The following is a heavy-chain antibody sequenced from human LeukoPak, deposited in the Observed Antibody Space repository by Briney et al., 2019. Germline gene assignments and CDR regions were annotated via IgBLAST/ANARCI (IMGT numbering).Heavy chain of an antibody. Sequence: GGSLRLSCAASSGLLFSSHGMHWVRQAPGKGLEWVAVIWYDGSNKWYADSVKGRFTISRDTSKNTLYLQMDSLRAEDTAVYYCARARNNYDSSGYSALDCWGQGTLVTVSS. D-gene: IGHD3-22*01. V-gene: IGHV3-33*01. CDR3: ARARNNYDSSGYSALDC. J-gene: IGHJ4*02. CDR1: GLLFSSHG. CDR2: IWYDGSNK.